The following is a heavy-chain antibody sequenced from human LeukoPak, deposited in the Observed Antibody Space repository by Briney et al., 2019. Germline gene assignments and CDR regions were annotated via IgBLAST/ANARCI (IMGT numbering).Heavy chain of an antibody. J-gene: IGHJ6*02. Sequence: REASVKVSCKVSGYTLTELSMHWVRQVPGKGLEWMGGFDPEEGETIYAQKFQGRVIMTGDTSTDTAYMELSSLRSEDTAVYYCATDGSGDHKYDYGMDVWGQGTTVTVSS. V-gene: IGHV1-24*01. CDR1: GYTLTELS. CDR3: ATDGSGDHKYDYGMDV. CDR2: FDPEEGET. D-gene: IGHD4-17*01.